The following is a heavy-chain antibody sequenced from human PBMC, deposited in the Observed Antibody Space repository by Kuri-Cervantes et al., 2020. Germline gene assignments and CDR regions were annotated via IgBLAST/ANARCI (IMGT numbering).Heavy chain of an antibody. J-gene: IGHJ6*03. CDR3: ARGELSEHQEYYYYYMDV. V-gene: IGHV4-39*07. Sequence: SETLSLTCTVSGGPITSRTYYWGWIRQPPGKGLEWVGSLYHNGNTYYNPSLRTRVSMSIGTSQNEFSLKMTAVTAADTAVYYCARGELSEHQEYYYYYMDVWGKGTTVTVSS. CDR1: GGPITSRTYY. CDR2: LYHNGNT. D-gene: IGHD1-26*01.